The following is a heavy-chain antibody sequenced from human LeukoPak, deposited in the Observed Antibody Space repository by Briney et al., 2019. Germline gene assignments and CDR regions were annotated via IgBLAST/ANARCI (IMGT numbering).Heavy chain of an antibody. CDR3: ARDRKNYGVVDENAFDI. J-gene: IGHJ3*02. D-gene: IGHD4-17*01. Sequence: PSETLSLTCTVSGGSISSSSYYWGWIRQPPGKGLEWIGSIYYSGSTYYNPSLKSRVTISVGTSKNQFSLKLSSVTAADTAVYYCARDRKNYGVVDENAFDIWGQGTMVTVSS. V-gene: IGHV4-39*07. CDR1: GGSISSSSYY. CDR2: IYYSGST.